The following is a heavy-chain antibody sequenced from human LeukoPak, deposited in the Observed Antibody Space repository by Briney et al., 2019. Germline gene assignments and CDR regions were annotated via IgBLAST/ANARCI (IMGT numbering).Heavy chain of an antibody. J-gene: IGHJ3*01. CDR3: AKAFRRRWARDAFAF. V-gene: IGHV3-23*01. Sequence: GGSLRLSCAASGFTFSSYSMSWVRQAPGKGLEWVSLISGSGDTTNYADSVKGRFTISRDNSKNTLYLQMNSLGADDTAVYYCAKAFRRRWARDAFAFWGQGTLVTVSS. CDR1: GFTFSSYS. CDR2: ISGSGDTT. D-gene: IGHD4-23*01.